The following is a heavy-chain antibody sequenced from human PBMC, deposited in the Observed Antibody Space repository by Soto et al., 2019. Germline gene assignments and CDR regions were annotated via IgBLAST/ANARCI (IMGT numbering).Heavy chain of an antibody. V-gene: IGHV1-69*01. CDR1: GGTFSSYA. J-gene: IGHJ4*02. Sequence: QVQLVQSGAEVKKPGSSVKVSCKASGGTFSSYAISWVRQAPGQGLEWMGGIISIFGTANYAQKFQGRVTITADESTSTAYVELSSLRSEDTAVYYCARDPLPNTNLDYWGQGTLVTVSS. CDR3: ARDPLPNTNLDY. CDR2: IISIFGTA.